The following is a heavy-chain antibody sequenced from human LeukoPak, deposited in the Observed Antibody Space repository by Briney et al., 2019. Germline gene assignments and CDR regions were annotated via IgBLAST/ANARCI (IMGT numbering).Heavy chain of an antibody. CDR2: IYHSGST. V-gene: IGHV4-30-2*01. CDR1: GGSISSGGYS. Sequence: SETLSLTCAVSGGSISSGGYSWSWIRQPPGKGLEWIGYIYHSGSTYYNPSLKSRVTISVDRSKNQFSLKLSSVTAADTAVYYCARDSGDYGDYGSAFDIWGQGTMVTVSS. J-gene: IGHJ3*02. D-gene: IGHD4-17*01. CDR3: ARDSGDYGDYGSAFDI.